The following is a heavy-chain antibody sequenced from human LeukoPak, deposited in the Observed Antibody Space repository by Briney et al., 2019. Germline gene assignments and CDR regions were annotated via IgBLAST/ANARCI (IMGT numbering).Heavy chain of an antibody. Sequence: PSETLSLTCTVSGGSISSYYWSWIRQPPGKGLEWIGFIYYGGNTNYNPSLKSRVTISVDASKNQFSLKLSSVTAADTAVYYCARDLGDGYLANDYWGQGTLVTVSS. D-gene: IGHD5-24*01. CDR2: IYYGGNT. V-gene: IGHV4-59*12. CDR3: ARDLGDGYLANDY. CDR1: GGSISSYY. J-gene: IGHJ4*02.